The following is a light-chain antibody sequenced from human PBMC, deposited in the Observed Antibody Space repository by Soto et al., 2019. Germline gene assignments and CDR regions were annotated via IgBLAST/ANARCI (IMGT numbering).Light chain of an antibody. Sequence: QSVLTQPASVSGSPGQSITISCTGTSSDVGGYNYVSWYQQHPGKAPKVMIYEVSNRPSGVSNRFSGSKSGNTASLTISGLQAEDEADYYCCSYTSSTTLVFGGGTKLTVL. CDR2: EVS. V-gene: IGLV2-14*01. CDR3: CSYTSSTTLV. CDR1: SSDVGGYNY. J-gene: IGLJ3*02.